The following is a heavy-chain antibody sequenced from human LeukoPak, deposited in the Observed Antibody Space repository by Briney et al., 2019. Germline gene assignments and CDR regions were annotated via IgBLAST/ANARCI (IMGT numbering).Heavy chain of an antibody. CDR3: ARPSRYSSSWYPGWFDP. CDR1: GGSISSYY. CDR2: IYYSGST. J-gene: IGHJ5*02. D-gene: IGHD6-13*01. Sequence: SETLSLTCTVSGGSISSYYWSWIRQPPGKGLEWIGYIYYSGSTNYNPSLKSRVTISVDTSKNQFSLKLSSVTAADTAVYYCARPSRYSSSWYPGWFDPWGQGTLVTVSS. V-gene: IGHV4-59*12.